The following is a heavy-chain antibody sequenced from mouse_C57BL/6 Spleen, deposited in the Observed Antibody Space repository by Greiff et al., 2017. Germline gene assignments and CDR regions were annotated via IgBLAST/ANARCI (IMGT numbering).Heavy chain of an antibody. V-gene: IGHV1-55*01. Sequence: QVQLQQPGAELVKPGASVKMSCKASGYTFTSYWITWVKQRPGQGLEWIGDIYPGSGSTNYNEKFKSKATLTVDTSSSTAYMQLSSLTSEDSAVYYCARGGYYGSSGRWYFDVWGTGTTVTVSS. D-gene: IGHD1-1*01. CDR3: ARGGYYGSSGRWYFDV. CDR2: IYPGSGST. CDR1: GYTFTSYW. J-gene: IGHJ1*03.